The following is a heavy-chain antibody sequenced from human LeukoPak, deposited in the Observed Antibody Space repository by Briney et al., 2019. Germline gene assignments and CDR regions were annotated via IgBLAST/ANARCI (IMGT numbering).Heavy chain of an antibody. CDR1: GFTFSSYE. CDR2: ISSSGSTI. Sequence: PAGSLTLSCAASGFTFSSYEMNWVRQAPGKGLEWVSYISSSGSTIYYTDSVQGRFTISRDNAKNSLELQMNGLRAEDTAVYYCARWVVEDIYSSGLEYYFDYWGQGTLVTVSS. J-gene: IGHJ4*02. CDR3: ARWVVEDIYSSGLEYYFDY. V-gene: IGHV3-48*03. D-gene: IGHD2-15*01.